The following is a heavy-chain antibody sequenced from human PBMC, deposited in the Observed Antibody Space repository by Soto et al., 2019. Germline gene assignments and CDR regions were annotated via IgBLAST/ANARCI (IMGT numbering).Heavy chain of an antibody. J-gene: IGHJ6*02. CDR2: IIPIFGTA. CDR1: GGTFSSYA. CDR3: ARETAVVLTYYYYGMDV. V-gene: IGHV1-69*13. Sequence: VASVKVSCKASGGTFSSYAISWVRQAPGQGLEWMGGIIPIFGTANYAQKFQGRVTITADESTSTAYMELSSLRSEDTAVYYCARETAVVLTYYYYGMDVWGQGTTVTVSS. D-gene: IGHD6-19*01.